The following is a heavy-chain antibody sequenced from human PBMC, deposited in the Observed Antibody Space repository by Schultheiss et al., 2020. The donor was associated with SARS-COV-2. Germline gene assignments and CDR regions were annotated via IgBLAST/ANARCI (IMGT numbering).Heavy chain of an antibody. J-gene: IGHJ4*02. CDR3: ARSGGTTGEVVF. CDR2: ISSSRRSI. V-gene: IGHV3-48*01. CDR1: GFTFSSYW. Sequence: GGSLRLSCAASGFTFSSYWMSWVRQAPGKGLEWVSYISSSRRSIYYADSVKGRFTISRDNAKNSLYLQMNSLRAEDTAVYYCARSGGTTGEVVFWGQGTLVTVSS. D-gene: IGHD1-7*01.